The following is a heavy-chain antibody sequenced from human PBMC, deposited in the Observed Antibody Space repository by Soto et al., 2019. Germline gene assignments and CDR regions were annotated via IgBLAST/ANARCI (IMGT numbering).Heavy chain of an antibody. V-gene: IGHV4-30-4*01. Sequence: SETLSLTCTVSGGSTSSDNYWSWIRQPPGKGLEWIGHIYYSGNTDYNPSLKSRLAISIDTSKNQFSLKLSSVTAADTAVYFCAREGGESSDGLYYFDSWGQGPLVTVSS. CDR2: IYYSGNT. CDR3: AREGGESSDGLYYFDS. J-gene: IGHJ4*02. D-gene: IGHD3-16*01. CDR1: GGSTSSDNY.